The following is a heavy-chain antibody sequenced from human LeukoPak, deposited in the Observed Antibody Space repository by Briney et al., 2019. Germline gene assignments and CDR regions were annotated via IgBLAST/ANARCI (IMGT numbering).Heavy chain of an antibody. V-gene: IGHV3-74*01. CDR3: IRTLIVATSPYMDV. CDR2: VNSDGTGT. CDR1: GFTFSSYW. D-gene: IGHD5-12*01. Sequence: GGSLRLSCAASGFTFSSYWMHWVRHAPGKGLVWVSRVNSDGTGTTYADSVEGRFTISRDNAKNTVYLQMHSLRAEDTAIYYCIRTLIVATSPYMDVWGKGTTVTVSS. J-gene: IGHJ6*03.